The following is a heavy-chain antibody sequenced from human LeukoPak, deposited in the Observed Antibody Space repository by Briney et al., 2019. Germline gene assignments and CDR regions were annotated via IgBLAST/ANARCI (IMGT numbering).Heavy chain of an antibody. CDR3: AREPIRYFDWLSPGAFDY. V-gene: IGHV1-18*01. J-gene: IGHJ4*02. CDR2: ISAYNGNT. Sequence: ASVKVSCKASGYTFNRYGISWVRQAPGQGLEWMGWISAYNGNTNYAQKLQGRVTMTTDTSTSTAYMELRSLRSDDTAVYYCAREPIRYFDWLSPGAFDYWGQGTLVTVSS. D-gene: IGHD3-9*01. CDR1: GYTFNRYG.